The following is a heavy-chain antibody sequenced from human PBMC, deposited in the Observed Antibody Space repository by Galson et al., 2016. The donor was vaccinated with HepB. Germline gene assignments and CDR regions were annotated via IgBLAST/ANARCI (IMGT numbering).Heavy chain of an antibody. Sequence: SLRLSCAASGFTFSVYALHWVRQAPGKGLEWVSFISSDGSDKYYADSVKGRFPFPRDNSKNTSYLHMNSLKPEDTAVYYCARTPGSITNWFDPWGQGTLVTVSS. CDR2: ISSDGSDK. J-gene: IGHJ5*02. CDR1: GFTFSVYA. D-gene: IGHD3-10*01. CDR3: ARTPGSITNWFDP. V-gene: IGHV3-30*04.